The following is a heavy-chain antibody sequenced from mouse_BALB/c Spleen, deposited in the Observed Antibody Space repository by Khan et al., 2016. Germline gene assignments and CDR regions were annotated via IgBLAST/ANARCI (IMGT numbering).Heavy chain of an antibody. D-gene: IGHD2-2*01. J-gene: IGHJ1*01. V-gene: IGHV14-3*02. CDR3: ARWGLPIYGYFDV. Sequence: VQLQQSGAELVKPGASVKLSCTTSGFNIKDTYMHWVKQRPEQGLEWIGRIDPANGNTKYDPKFQGKATITADKYSNTAYLQLSSLTSEDTADYYCARWGLPIYGYFDVWGAGTTVTVSS. CDR1: GFNIKDTY. CDR2: IDPANGNT.